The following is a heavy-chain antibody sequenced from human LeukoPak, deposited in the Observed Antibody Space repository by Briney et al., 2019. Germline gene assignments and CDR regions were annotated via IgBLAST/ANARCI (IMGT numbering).Heavy chain of an antibody. CDR3: TRVLGSLWFGEYFDY. CDR2: IRSKAYGGTT. Sequence: GGSLRLSCTASGFTFGDYAMSWFRQAPGKGLEWVGFIRSKAYGGTTEYAASVKGRFTISRDDSKSIAYLQMNSLKTEDTAVYYCTRVLGSLWFGEYFDYWGQGTLVTVSS. CDR1: GFTFGDYA. V-gene: IGHV3-49*03. J-gene: IGHJ4*02. D-gene: IGHD3-10*01.